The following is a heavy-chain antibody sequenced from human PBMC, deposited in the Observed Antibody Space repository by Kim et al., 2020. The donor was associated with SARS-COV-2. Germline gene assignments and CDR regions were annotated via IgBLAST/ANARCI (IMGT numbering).Heavy chain of an antibody. V-gene: IGHV1-24*01. D-gene: IGHD1-26*01. CDR3: ATDSRRYGGPLYYYYYGMDV. CDR2: FDPEDGET. J-gene: IGHJ6*02. CDR1: GYTLTELS. Sequence: ASVKVSCKVSGYTLTELSMHWVRQAPGKGLEWMGGFDPEDGETIYAQKFQGRVTMTEDTSTDTAYMELSSLRSEDTAVYYCATDSRRYGGPLYYYYYGMDVWGQGTTVTVSS.